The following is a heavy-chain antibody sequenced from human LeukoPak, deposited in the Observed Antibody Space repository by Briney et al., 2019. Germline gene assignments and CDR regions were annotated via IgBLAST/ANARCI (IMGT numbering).Heavy chain of an antibody. Sequence: GGSLRLSCAASGFTFSDYYMSWVRQAPGKGLEWVSAISGSGGSTYYADSVKGRFTISRDNSKNTLYLQMNSLRDEDTAVYYCAKDSHWILFDDWGQGTLVTVSS. D-gene: IGHD2-2*03. J-gene: IGHJ4*02. CDR1: GFTFSDYY. CDR2: ISGSGGST. CDR3: AKDSHWILFDD. V-gene: IGHV3-23*01.